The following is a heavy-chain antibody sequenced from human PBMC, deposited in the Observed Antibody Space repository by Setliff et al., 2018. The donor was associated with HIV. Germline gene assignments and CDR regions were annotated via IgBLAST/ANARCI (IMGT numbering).Heavy chain of an antibody. D-gene: IGHD6-6*01. CDR3: ARDPAPSSSASNFQH. V-gene: IGHV1-46*01. J-gene: IGHJ1*01. CDR2: INPSSGST. Sequence: GASVKVSCKASGYTFTSYYMHWVRQAPGQGLEWMGIINPSSGSTTYAQKFQGRVTMTRDTSTSTVYMELSSLRSEDTAVYYCARDPAPSSSASNFQHWGQGTPVTVSS. CDR1: GYTFTSYY.